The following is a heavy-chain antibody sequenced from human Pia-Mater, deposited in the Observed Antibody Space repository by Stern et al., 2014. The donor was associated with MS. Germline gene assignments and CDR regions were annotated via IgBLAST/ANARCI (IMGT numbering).Heavy chain of an antibody. CDR1: GYSITSAAFS. Sequence: QVQLQQSGSGLVKPSQTLTLTCSVSGYSITSAAFSWTRIRPAPGKGLVWIGYMDYGGSPLYNPSLRSRTNISVNTSHTHFSPRLNSLTAADTAVYYCARGRSRVHPPLDPWGQGTLVTVSS. V-gene: IGHV4-30-2*01. D-gene: IGHD2-2*01. J-gene: IGHJ5*02. CDR3: ARGRSRVHPPLDP. CDR2: MDYGGSP.